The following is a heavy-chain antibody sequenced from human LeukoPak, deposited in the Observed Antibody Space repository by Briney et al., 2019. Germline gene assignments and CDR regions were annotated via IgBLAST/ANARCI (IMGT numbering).Heavy chain of an antibody. J-gene: IGHJ5*02. V-gene: IGHV1-18*01. CDR3: ARDTTRYCGGDCLNWFDP. CDR2: ISAYNGNT. D-gene: IGHD2-21*02. Sequence: ASVKVSCKASGYTFTSYGISWVRQAPGQGLEWMGWISAYNGNTNYAQKLQGRVTMTTDTSTSTAYMELRSLRSDDTAVYYCARDTTRYCGGDCLNWFDPWGQGTLVTVSS. CDR1: GYTFTSYG.